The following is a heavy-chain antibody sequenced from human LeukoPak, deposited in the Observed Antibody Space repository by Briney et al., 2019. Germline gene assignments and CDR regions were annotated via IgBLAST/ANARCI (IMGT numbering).Heavy chain of an antibody. V-gene: IGHV5-51*01. CDR1: GYNFATDW. D-gene: IGHD6-13*01. Sequence: GESLKISCQGSGYNFATDWIVWVRQRPGKGLGWMGIISPGDSHTRYSPSFQGQVTISADTSISTAYLHWSSLQASDTAIYYCARFHATWYGDTWGQGTLVTVSS. CDR2: ISPGDSHT. CDR3: ARFHATWYGDT. J-gene: IGHJ5*02.